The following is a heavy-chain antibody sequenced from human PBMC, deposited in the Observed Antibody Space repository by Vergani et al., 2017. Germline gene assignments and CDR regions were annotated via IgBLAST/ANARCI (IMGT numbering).Heavy chain of an antibody. V-gene: IGHV4-61*02. J-gene: IGHJ1*01. D-gene: IGHD6-13*01. Sequence: QVQLQESGPGLVKPSQTLSLTCTVSGGSISSGSYYWSWIRQPAGKGLEWIGRIYTSGSTNYNPSLKSRVTISVDTSKNQFALKLSTVTAADTAVYYCAGGGLRAAAGHFEHWGQGTLVTVSS. CDR1: GGSISSGSYY. CDR2: IYTSGST. CDR3: AGGGLRAAAGHFEH.